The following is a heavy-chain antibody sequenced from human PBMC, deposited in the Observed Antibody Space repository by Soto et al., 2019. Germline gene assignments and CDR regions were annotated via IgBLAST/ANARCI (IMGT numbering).Heavy chain of an antibody. CDR3: ARTPLWMDYYDSRGGAFDI. V-gene: IGHV3-66*01. J-gene: IGHJ3*02. D-gene: IGHD3-22*01. Sequence: PGGSLRLSCAASGFTVSSNYMSWVRQAPGKGLEWVSVIYSGGSTYYADSVKGRFTISRDNSKNTLYLQMNSLRAEDTAVYYCARTPLWMDYYDSRGGAFDIWGQGTMVTVSS. CDR2: IYSGGST. CDR1: GFTVSSNY.